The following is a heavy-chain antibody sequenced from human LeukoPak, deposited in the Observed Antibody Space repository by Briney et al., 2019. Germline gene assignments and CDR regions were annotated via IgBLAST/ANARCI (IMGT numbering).Heavy chain of an antibody. D-gene: IGHD2-2*02. CDR2: IYYSGST. V-gene: IGHV4-59*01. J-gene: IGHJ5*02. Sequence: PSETLSLTCTVSGGSISSYYWSWIRQPPGKGLEWIGHIYYSGSTNYNPSLKSRVTISVDTSKNQFSLKLSSVTAADTAVYYCARDRCSSTSCYKGSIWFDPWGQGTLVTVSS. CDR1: GGSISSYY. CDR3: ARDRCSSTSCYKGSIWFDP.